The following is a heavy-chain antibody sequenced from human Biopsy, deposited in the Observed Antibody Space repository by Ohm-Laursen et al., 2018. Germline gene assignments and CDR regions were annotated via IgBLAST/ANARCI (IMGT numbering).Heavy chain of an antibody. Sequence: SLRLSCTAPGSTFSAAWMYWVRQAPGKGLECVALVKSNANGGTTEYPAPVEGRFSISRDDSRNTVYLHMSSLNTDDTAMYFCTAGIPGLSRSSDYWGQGTLVTVSS. D-gene: IGHD6-19*01. CDR1: GSTFSAAW. J-gene: IGHJ4*02. CDR2: VKSNANGGTT. V-gene: IGHV3-15*05. CDR3: TAGIPGLSRSSDY.